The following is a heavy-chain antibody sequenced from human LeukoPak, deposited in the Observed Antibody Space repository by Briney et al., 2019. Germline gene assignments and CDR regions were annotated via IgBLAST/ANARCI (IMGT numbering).Heavy chain of an antibody. J-gene: IGHJ4*02. D-gene: IGHD5-18*01. CDR1: GGTFSSYA. CDR3: ARGKAVDTAMVFYY. CDR2: IIPIFGTA. Sequence: SVKVSCKASGGTFSSYAISWVRQAPGQGLEWMGGIIPIFGTANYVQKFQGRVTITADKSTSTAYMELSSLRSEDTAVYYCARGKAVDTAMVFYYWGQGTLVTVSS. V-gene: IGHV1-69*06.